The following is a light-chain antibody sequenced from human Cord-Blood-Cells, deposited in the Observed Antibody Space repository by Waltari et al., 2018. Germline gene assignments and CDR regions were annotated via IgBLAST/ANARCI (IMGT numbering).Light chain of an antibody. J-gene: IGKJ3*01. CDR1: QSVSSY. V-gene: IGKV3-11*01. Sequence: EIVLTQSPATLSLSPGERATLSCRASQSVSSYLAWYQQKPGQAPRLLIYDASNRATGIPARFSGSGSATDFTLTISSLEPEDFAVYYCQQRSNWIFTFGPGTKVDIK. CDR2: DAS. CDR3: QQRSNWIFT.